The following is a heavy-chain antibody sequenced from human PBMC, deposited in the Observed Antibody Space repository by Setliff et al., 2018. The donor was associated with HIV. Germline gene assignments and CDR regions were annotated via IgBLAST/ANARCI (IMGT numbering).Heavy chain of an antibody. J-gene: IGHJ6*03. CDR3: ARRTIDYYYMDV. CDR1: GYTFTSYG. V-gene: IGHV1-18*01. Sequence: SVKVSCKASGYTFTSYGISWVRQAPGQGLEWMGWISAYNGNTNYAQKFQGRVTMTTDTSTSTAYMELRSLRSDDTAVYYCARRTIDYYYMDVWGKGTRVTVSS. CDR2: ISAYNGNT.